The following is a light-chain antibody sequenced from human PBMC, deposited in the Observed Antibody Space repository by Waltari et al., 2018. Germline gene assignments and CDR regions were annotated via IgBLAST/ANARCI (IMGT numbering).Light chain of an antibody. CDR2: AAT. J-gene: IGKJ4*01. Sequence: QLTQSPSLLSASVGDSVTITCRASQDINNYLAWYQQKPGKAPNLLIYAATTLQSGVPSRFSGSGSGTEFTLTISSLQPEDFATYYCQQLNSYPLTFGGGAKVEIK. V-gene: IGKV1-9*01. CDR3: QQLNSYPLT. CDR1: QDINNY.